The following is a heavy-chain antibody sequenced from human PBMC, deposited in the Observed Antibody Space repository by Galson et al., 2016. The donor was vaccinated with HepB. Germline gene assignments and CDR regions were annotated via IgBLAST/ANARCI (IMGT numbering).Heavy chain of an antibody. CDR1: GYTFIXXX. D-gene: IGHD3-10*01. CDR2: XNPRXGXT. V-gene: IGHV1-46*01. J-gene: IGHJ6*02. Sequence: SVKVSCKASGYTFIXXXMHXXXQAXXXGLXXMGXXNPRXGXTSYAQKFXDRVTVTRDTSTSTVYMELSSLRSEDTAVYYCARDRGSNSLKGYGMDVWGQGTXVTVPS. CDR3: ARDRGSNSLKGYGMDV.